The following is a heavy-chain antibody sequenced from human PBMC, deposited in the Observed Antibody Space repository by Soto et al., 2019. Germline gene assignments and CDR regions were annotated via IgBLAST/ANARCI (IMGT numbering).Heavy chain of an antibody. CDR1: GYSFANYW. J-gene: IGHJ6*02. CDR2: IDPSDSYT. Sequence: VQLVQSGAEVKKPGESLRISCEGSGYSFANYWISWVRQMPGKGLEWVGRIDPSDSYTKYNPSFQGHVSLSVDKSINTAYLQWSSLKASDTAIYYCGRLMTAYYDRRSMDVWGQGTTVTISS. D-gene: IGHD3-22*01. CDR3: GRLMTAYYDRRSMDV. V-gene: IGHV5-10-1*03.